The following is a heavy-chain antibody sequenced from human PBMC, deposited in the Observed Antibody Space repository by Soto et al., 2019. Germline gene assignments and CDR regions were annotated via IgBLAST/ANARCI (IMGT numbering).Heavy chain of an antibody. Sequence: GGSLRLSCAASGFTFSTYAMAWVRQAPGKGLEWVSGVSASGLNTDYADPVKGRFYISRDNSKNTVSLHMNSLRAEDTALYYCAKDFYRGHYGSGSYGPLNYYYAMDVWGQGTTVTVSS. J-gene: IGHJ6*02. CDR3: AKDFYRGHYGSGSYGPLNYYYAMDV. V-gene: IGHV3-23*01. CDR2: VSASGLNT. CDR1: GFTFSTYA. D-gene: IGHD3-10*01.